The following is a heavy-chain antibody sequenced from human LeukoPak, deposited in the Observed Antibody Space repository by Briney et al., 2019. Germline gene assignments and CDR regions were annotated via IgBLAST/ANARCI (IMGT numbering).Heavy chain of an antibody. CDR3: ARGLDYDFWSGYYSASPAQAFDY. J-gene: IGHJ4*02. Sequence: GGSLRLSCAASGFTFSSYWMSWVRQAPGKGLEWVANIKEDGGEKYSVDSVKGRFTISRDNAMNSLYLEMNSLRAEDTALYYCARGLDYDFWSGYYSASPAQAFDYWGQGTLVTVSS. CDR1: GFTFSSYW. D-gene: IGHD3-3*01. CDR2: IKEDGGEK. V-gene: IGHV3-7*03.